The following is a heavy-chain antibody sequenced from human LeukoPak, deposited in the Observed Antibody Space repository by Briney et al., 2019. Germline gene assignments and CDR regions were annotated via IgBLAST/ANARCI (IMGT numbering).Heavy chain of an antibody. CDR3: AKGGGVITMSEAPFDY. CDR1: GFTFSSYG. CDR2: IWYDGSNK. Sequence: PGRSLRLSCAASGFTFSSYGMHWVRQAPGKGLEWGAVIWYDGSNKYYADSVKGRFTISRDNSKNTLYLKMKSRRAEDTAVYYGAKGGGVITMSEAPFDYWGQGTLVTVSS. D-gene: IGHD3-10*02. J-gene: IGHJ4*02. V-gene: IGHV3-33*06.